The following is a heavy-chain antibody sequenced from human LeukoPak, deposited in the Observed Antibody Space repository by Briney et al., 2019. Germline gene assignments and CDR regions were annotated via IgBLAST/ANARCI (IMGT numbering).Heavy chain of an antibody. CDR1: GGSISSYY. Sequence: SETLSLTCTVSGGSISSYYWSWIRQPPGKGLEWIGYIYYSGSTNYNPSLKSRVTMSVDTSKNQFSLKLSSVTAADTAVYYCARIGYCSSTSCYQVSYFDYWGQGTLVTVSS. CDR3: ARIGYCSSTSCYQVSYFDY. J-gene: IGHJ4*02. CDR2: IYYSGST. D-gene: IGHD2-2*03. V-gene: IGHV4-59*01.